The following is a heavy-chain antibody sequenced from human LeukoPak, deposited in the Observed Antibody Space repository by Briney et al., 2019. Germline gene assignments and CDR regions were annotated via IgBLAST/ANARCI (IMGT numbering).Heavy chain of an antibody. V-gene: IGHV1-69*05. CDR3: GRAGMVRGVPGYLDV. D-gene: IGHD3-10*01. CDR1: GGTFTSYH. Sequence: ASVKVSCKASGGTFTSYHVTWVRQAPGQGLEWMGWIIPTLDTPNYAQRFQGRVTITTDESTSTAYMELSRLRSEDTAVYYCGRAGMVRGVPGYLDVWGKGTTVTVSS. J-gene: IGHJ6*03. CDR2: IIPTLDTP.